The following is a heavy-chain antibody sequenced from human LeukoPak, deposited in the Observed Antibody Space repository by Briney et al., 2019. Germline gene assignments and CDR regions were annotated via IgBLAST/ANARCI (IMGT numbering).Heavy chain of an antibody. CDR3: ARSEDLYYYDSSGYYYAFDI. CDR2: IYYSGST. CDR1: GGSISSYY. V-gene: IGHV4-59*01. D-gene: IGHD3-22*01. J-gene: IGHJ3*02. Sequence: SETLSLTCTVSGGSISSYYWSWIRQPPGKGLEWIGYIYYSGSTNYNPSLKSRVTISVDTSKNQFSLKLSSVTAADTAVYYCARSEDLYYYDSSGYYYAFDIWGQGTMVTVSS.